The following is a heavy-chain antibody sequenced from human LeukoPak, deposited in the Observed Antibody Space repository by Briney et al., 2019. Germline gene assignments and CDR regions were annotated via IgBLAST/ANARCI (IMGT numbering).Heavy chain of an antibody. J-gene: IGHJ5*02. V-gene: IGHV4-34*01. CDR1: GGSFSGYY. D-gene: IGHD3-16*02. CDR2: INHSGST. Sequence: ASETLSLTCAVYGGSFSGYYWTWIRQSPGKGLEWIGEINHSGSTNYNQSPKSRVTISVDTSKNQFSLKLSSVTAADTAVYYCARHRYDYVWGSYRDWGGSLNWFDPWGQGTLVTVSS. CDR3: ARHRYDYVWGSYRDWGGSLNWFDP.